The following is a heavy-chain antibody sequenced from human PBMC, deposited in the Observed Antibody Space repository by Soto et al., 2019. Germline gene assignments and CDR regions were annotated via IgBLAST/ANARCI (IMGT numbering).Heavy chain of an antibody. D-gene: IGHD6-13*01. CDR3: AREWYSSRWYPLAYYYYGMDV. Sequence: QVQLVQSGAEVKKPGSSVKVSCKASGGTFSSYAISWVRQAPGQGLEWMGGIIPIFGTANYAQKFQGRVRITADESTSKAYMGLSSLRSEDTAVYYCAREWYSSRWYPLAYYYYGMDVWGQGTTVTVSS. CDR1: GGTFSSYA. CDR2: IIPIFGTA. J-gene: IGHJ6*02. V-gene: IGHV1-69*01.